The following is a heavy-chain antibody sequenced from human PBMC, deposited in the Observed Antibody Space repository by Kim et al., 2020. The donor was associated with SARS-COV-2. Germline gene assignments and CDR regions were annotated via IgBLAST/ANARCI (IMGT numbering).Heavy chain of an antibody. J-gene: IGHJ3*02. D-gene: IGHD6-19*01. V-gene: IGHV4-59*01. CDR3: ARDLAVAGTSMVDI. Sequence: NPPLKSRVTISVDTSKNQFSLKLSSVTAADTAVYYCARDLAVAGTSMVDIWGQGTMVTVSS.